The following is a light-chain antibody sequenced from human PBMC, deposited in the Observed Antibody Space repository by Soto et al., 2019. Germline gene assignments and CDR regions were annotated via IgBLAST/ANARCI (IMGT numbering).Light chain of an antibody. CDR1: QSVSSN. CDR3: QQYHNWPLT. Sequence: ERVMTQSPATVSVSPGERATVSCRASQSVSSNLAWYQQKPGQAPRLLIQAASSRATGVPARFSGSGSGTEFTLTISSLQSEDFAVYYCQQYHNWPLTFGQGTTVDIK. V-gene: IGKV3-15*01. CDR2: AAS. J-gene: IGKJ1*01.